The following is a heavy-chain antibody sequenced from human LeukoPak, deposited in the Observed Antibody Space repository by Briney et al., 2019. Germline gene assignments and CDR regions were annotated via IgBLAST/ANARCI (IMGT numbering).Heavy chain of an antibody. Sequence: GASVKVSCKASGYTFTSYYMHWVRQAPGQGLEWMGIINPSGGSTNYAQKFQGRVTITADKSTSTAYMELSSLRSEDTAVYYCARDSPMVLYSPTYYMDVWGKGTTVTVSS. V-gene: IGHV1-46*01. CDR1: GYTFTSYY. CDR3: ARDSPMVLYSPTYYMDV. CDR2: INPSGGST. D-gene: IGHD4/OR15-4a*01. J-gene: IGHJ6*03.